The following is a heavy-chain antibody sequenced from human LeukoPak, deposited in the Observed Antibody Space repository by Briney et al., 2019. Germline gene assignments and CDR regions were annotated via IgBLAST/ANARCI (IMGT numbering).Heavy chain of an antibody. Sequence: SETLSLTCTVSGGSISSGSYYWSWIRQPAGKGLEWIGRIYTSGSTNYNPSLKSRVTISVDTSKNQFSLKLTSVTAADTAVYYCARGRSASGYFHFWGQGTLVTVSS. CDR1: GGSISSGSYY. CDR3: ARGRSASGYFHF. D-gene: IGHD3-16*01. J-gene: IGHJ4*02. CDR2: IYTSGST. V-gene: IGHV4-61*02.